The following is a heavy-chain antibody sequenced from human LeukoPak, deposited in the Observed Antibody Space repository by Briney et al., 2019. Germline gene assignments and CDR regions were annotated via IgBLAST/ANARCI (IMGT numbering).Heavy chain of an antibody. CDR1: GFTFSSYG. CDR2: IWYDGSNK. CDR3: AKDRSSSGWSFDY. Sequence: GSLRLSCAASGFTFSSYGMHWVRQAPGKGLEWVAVIWYDGSNKYYADSVKGRFTISRDNSKNTLYLQMNSLRAEDTAVYYCAKDRSSSGWSFDYWGQGTLVTVSS. J-gene: IGHJ4*02. D-gene: IGHD6-19*01. V-gene: IGHV3-30*02.